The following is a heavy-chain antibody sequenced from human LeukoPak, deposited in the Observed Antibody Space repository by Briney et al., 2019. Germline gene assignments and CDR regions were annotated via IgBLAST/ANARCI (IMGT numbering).Heavy chain of an antibody. CDR2: IRSKTDGGTT. CDR1: GFTFSNAY. D-gene: IGHD1-14*01. CDR3: TTEPPYRLFDN. V-gene: IGHV3-15*01. Sequence: PGGSLRLSCAASGFTFSNAYMSWVRQAPGKGLEWVGRIRSKTDGGTTDYAASVKGRFTISRDDSTNTLYLQMNNLKTDDTAVYYCTTEPPYRLFDNWDQGTLVTVSS. J-gene: IGHJ4*02.